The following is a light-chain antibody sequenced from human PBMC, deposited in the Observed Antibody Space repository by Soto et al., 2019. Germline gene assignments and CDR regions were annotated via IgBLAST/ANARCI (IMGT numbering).Light chain of an antibody. J-gene: IGKJ2*01. V-gene: IGKV2-30*01. CDR1: QSLAYSDGNTY. Sequence: DVVMTQSPLSLPVTLGQPASISCRSSQSLAYSDGNTYLNWFQQMPGQSPRHLIYKVSNRDSGVPDRFSGSGSGTDFALKISRVEAEDVGVYYCMQGTHWPPYTFGQGTKLEIK. CDR2: KVS. CDR3: MQGTHWPPYT.